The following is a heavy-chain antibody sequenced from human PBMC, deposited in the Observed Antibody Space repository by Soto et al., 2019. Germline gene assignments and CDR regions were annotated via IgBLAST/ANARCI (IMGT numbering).Heavy chain of an antibody. CDR3: ARGRTGNWNSDY. CDR1: RYAFTSCD. CDR2: LNPNNGNT. J-gene: IGHJ4*02. V-gene: IGHV1-8*01. Sequence: VQLVQYGAEVKKPGASVKVSCRASRYAFTSCDINWVRQATGQGLEWMGFLNPNNGNTGYAQKFQGRVTMTRNISISTAYMELSSLRSEDTAMYYCARGRTGNWNSDYWGQGTLVAVS. D-gene: IGHD3-3*01.